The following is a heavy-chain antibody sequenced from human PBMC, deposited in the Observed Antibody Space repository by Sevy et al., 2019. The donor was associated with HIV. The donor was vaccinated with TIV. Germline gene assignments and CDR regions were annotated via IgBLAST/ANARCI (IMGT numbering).Heavy chain of an antibody. Sequence: ASVKVSCKASGYTFTGYYMHWGRQAPGQGLEWMGWINPNSGGTNYAQKFQGRVTMTRDTSISTAYMELSRLRSDDTAVYYCARVVRGVITQSFDYWGQGTLVTVSS. CDR3: ARVVRGVITQSFDY. J-gene: IGHJ4*02. V-gene: IGHV1-2*02. CDR2: INPNSGGT. CDR1: GYTFTGYY. D-gene: IGHD3-10*01.